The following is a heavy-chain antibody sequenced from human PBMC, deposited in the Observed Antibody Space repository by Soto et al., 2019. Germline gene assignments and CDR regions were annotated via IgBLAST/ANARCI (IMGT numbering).Heavy chain of an antibody. D-gene: IGHD6-13*01. CDR3: TTSSYAGTLPYYYGMDV. V-gene: IGHV3-15*01. CDR2: IKSKTDGGTT. J-gene: IGHJ6*02. CDR1: GFTFSNAW. Sequence: EVQLVESGGGLVKPGGSLRLSCAASGFTFSNAWMSWVRQAPGKGLEWVGRIKSKTDGGTTDYAAPVKGRFTISRDDSKNTLYLQMNSLKTEDTAVYYCTTSSYAGTLPYYYGMDVWGQGTTVTVSS.